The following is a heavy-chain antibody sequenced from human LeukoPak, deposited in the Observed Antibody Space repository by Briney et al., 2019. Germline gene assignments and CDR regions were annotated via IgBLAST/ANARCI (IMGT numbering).Heavy chain of an antibody. CDR3: ARQAYANNLDAFDI. CDR1: GYSFTTDY. CDR2: IYPDDSDT. J-gene: IGHJ3*02. V-gene: IGHV5-51*01. Sequence: GESLKISCKGSGYSFTTDYIGWVRQMPGKGLEWMGIIYPDDSDTTYSPSFQGQVIISVDKSITTAFLQWSSLKASDTAMYYCARQAYANNLDAFDIWGQGTMVTVSS. D-gene: IGHD2-8*01.